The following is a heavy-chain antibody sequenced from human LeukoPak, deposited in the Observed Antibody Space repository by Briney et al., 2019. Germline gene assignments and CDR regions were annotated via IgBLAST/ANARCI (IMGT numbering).Heavy chain of an antibody. CDR1: GFTFSSYD. CDR2: IGTAGDT. D-gene: IGHD4-17*01. Sequence: GGSLRLSCATSGFTFSSYDIHWVRQAPGKGWEWVSGIGTAGDTYYPGSVKGRFTISREKAKNSLYLQMNSLRAGDTAVYYCARARRGGEPALDYWGQGTLVTVSS. V-gene: IGHV3-13*01. J-gene: IGHJ4*02. CDR3: ARARRGGEPALDY.